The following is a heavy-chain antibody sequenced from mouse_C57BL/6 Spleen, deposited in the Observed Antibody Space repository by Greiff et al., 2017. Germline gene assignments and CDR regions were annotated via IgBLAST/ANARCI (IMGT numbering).Heavy chain of an antibody. J-gene: IGHJ4*01. CDR3: NTWLPGAMDY. CDR2: IDPEDGDP. V-gene: IGHV14-1*01. Sequence: LQQSGAELVRPGASVKLSCTASGFNIKDYYMHWVKQRPEQGLEWIGRIDPEDGDPETAPKFEGKATMTSDTSSNTAYLQLGSLTSGDTAVYYCNTWLPGAMDYWGQGTSVTVSS. CDR1: GFNIKDYY. D-gene: IGHD2-2*01.